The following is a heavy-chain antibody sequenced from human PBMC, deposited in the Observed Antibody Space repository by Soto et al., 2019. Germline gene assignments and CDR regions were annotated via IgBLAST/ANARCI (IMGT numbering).Heavy chain of an antibody. Sequence: EVPLLESGGGLVQPGGSLRLSCAASGFTFHNYAMSWVRQAPGKGLEWVSAISGSGGSTYYADSVKGRFTISRDNSKTTLYLQMNSLRAEDTAVYYCAKDRFYGSGSYTVFDYWGQGPLVTVSS. J-gene: IGHJ4*02. V-gene: IGHV3-23*01. CDR2: ISGSGGST. CDR1: GFTFHNYA. D-gene: IGHD3-10*01. CDR3: AKDRFYGSGSYTVFDY.